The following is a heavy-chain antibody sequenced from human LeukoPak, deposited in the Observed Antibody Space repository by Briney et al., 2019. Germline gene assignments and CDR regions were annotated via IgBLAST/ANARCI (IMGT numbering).Heavy chain of an antibody. Sequence: SETLSLTCIVSGGSISSGDFHWSWVRQPPGKGLEWIGYIYYTGRTYYNPSLKSRVTISVDTSRNQFSLKLNSVTATDTAVYYCARVAGITIFGVVIKPPSVFDYWGQGTLVTVSS. V-gene: IGHV4-30-4*01. CDR2: IYYTGRT. CDR1: GGSISSGDFH. CDR3: ARVAGITIFGVVIKPPSVFDY. D-gene: IGHD3-3*01. J-gene: IGHJ4*02.